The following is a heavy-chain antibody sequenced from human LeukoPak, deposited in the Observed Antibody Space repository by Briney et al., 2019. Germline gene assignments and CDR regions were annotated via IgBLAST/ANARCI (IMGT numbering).Heavy chain of an antibody. CDR1: GGSFSGYY. CDR3: ARGFVSSGETGEGYNWFDP. Sequence: PSETLSLTCAVYGGSFSGYYWSWIRQPPGKGLEWIGEINHSGSTNYNPSLKSRVTISVDTSKNQFSLTLSSVTAADTAVYYCARGFVSSGETGEGYNWFDPWGQGTLVTVSS. V-gene: IGHV4-34*01. CDR2: INHSGST. D-gene: IGHD6-19*01. J-gene: IGHJ5*02.